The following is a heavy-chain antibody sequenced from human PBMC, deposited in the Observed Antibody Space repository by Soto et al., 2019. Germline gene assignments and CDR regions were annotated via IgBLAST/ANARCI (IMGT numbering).Heavy chain of an antibody. Sequence: EVQLLESGGGLVQPGGSLRLSCAASGFTFSSYAMSWVRQATGKGLEWVSVISGSGDSTYYADSVRGRFTISRDNSKNTLYLQMNRLRAEDTAVYYCAKDLDGAAAGPTKFYGMDVWGQGTTVPVSS. CDR2: ISGSGDST. D-gene: IGHD6-13*01. CDR3: AKDLDGAAAGPTKFYGMDV. V-gene: IGHV3-23*01. CDR1: GFTFSSYA. J-gene: IGHJ6*02.